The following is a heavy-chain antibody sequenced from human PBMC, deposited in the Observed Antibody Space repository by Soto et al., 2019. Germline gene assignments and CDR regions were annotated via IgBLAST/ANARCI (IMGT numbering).Heavy chain of an antibody. D-gene: IGHD6-19*01. Sequence: GGSLRLSWAASGFTFSSYAMSWVRQAPGKGLEWVSAISGSGGSTYYADSVKGRFTISRDNSKNTLYLQMNSLRAEDTAVYYCPKALSVAGGPYYYYYYGMDVWGQGTTVTVSS. CDR2: ISGSGGST. CDR3: PKALSVAGGPYYYYYYGMDV. V-gene: IGHV3-23*01. J-gene: IGHJ6*02. CDR1: GFTFSSYA.